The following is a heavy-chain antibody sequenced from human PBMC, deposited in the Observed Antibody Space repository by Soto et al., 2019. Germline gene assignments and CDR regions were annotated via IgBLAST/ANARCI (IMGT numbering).Heavy chain of an antibody. CDR1: GYTFTSYY. J-gene: IGHJ6*02. V-gene: IGHV1-46*01. CDR2: INPSGGST. CDR3: AREKVTIFGVARINYYYYYGMDV. Sequence: ASVKVSCKASGYTFTSYYMHWVRQAPGQGLEWMGIINPSGGSTSYAQKFQGRVTMTRDTSTSTVYMELSSLRSEDTAVYYCAREKVTIFGVARINYYYYYGMDVWGQGTTVTVSS. D-gene: IGHD3-3*01.